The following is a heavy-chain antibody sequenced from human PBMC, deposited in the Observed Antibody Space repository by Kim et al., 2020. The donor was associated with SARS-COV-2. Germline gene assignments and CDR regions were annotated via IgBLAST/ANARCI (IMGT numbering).Heavy chain of an antibody. D-gene: IGHD1-26*01. CDR3: ARGRRSGSYPFDY. V-gene: IGHV4-34*01. CDR1: GGSFSGYY. CDR2: INHSGST. Sequence: SETLSLTCAVYGGSFSGYYWSWIRQPPGKGLEWIGEINHSGSTNYNPSLKSRVTISVDTSKNQFSLKLSSVTAADTAVYYCARGRRSGSYPFDYWGQGTLVTVSS. J-gene: IGHJ4*02.